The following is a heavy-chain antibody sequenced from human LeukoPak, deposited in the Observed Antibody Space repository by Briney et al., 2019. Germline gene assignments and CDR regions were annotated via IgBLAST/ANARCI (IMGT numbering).Heavy chain of an antibody. CDR2: IHPNSGGT. CDR3: ASSEGTVTREYYYYGMDV. CDR1: GYTFTGYY. V-gene: IGHV1-2*02. J-gene: IGHJ6*02. Sequence: ASVKVSCKASGYTFTGYYMHWVRQAPGQGLEWMGWIHPNSGGTNYAQKFQGRVTMTRDTSISTAYMELSRLRSDDTAVYYCASSEGTVTREYYYYGMDVWGQGTTVTVSS. D-gene: IGHD4-17*01.